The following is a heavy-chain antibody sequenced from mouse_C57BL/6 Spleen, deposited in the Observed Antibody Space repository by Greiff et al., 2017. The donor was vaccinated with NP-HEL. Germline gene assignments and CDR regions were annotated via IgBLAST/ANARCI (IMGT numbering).Heavy chain of an antibody. CDR1: GYAFTNYL. Sequence: QVQLQQSGAELVRPGTSVKVSCKASGYAFTNYLIEWVKQRPGQGLEWIGVINPGSGGTNYNEKFKGKATLTADKSSSTAYMQLSSLTSEDSAVYFCARRGTGTDYYAMDYWGQGTSVTVSS. CDR2: INPGSGGT. D-gene: IGHD4-1*01. CDR3: ARRGTGTDYYAMDY. J-gene: IGHJ4*01. V-gene: IGHV1-54*01.